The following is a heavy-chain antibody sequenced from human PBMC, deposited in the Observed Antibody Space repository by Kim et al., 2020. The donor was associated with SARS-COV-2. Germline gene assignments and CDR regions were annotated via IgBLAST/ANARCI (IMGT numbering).Heavy chain of an antibody. CDR3: ARDLGSYLWWGWFDF. V-gene: IGHV3-7*04. J-gene: IGHJ5*01. Sequence: VDSVKGRCTISRDNAKNSVYLQMNSLGAEDTAVYYCARDLGSYLWWGWFDFWGQGALVTVSS. D-gene: IGHD2-21*01.